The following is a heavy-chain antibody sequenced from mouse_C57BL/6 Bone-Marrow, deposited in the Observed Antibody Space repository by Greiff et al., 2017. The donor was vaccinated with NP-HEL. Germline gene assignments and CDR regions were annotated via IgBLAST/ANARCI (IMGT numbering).Heavy chain of an antibody. D-gene: IGHD2-3*01. CDR1: GYAFSSYW. CDR3: ARDNDGYSYYFDY. J-gene: IGHJ2*01. Sequence: VKLMESGAELVKPGASVKISCKASGYAFSSYWMNWVKQRPGKGLEWIGQIYPGDGDTNYNGKFKGKATLTADKSSSTAYMQLSSLTSEDSAVYFCARDNDGYSYYFDYWGQGTTLTVSS. CDR2: IYPGDGDT. V-gene: IGHV1-80*01.